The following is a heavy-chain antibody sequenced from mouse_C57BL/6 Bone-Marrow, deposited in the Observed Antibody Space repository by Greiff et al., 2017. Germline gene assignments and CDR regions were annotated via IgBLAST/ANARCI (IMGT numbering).Heavy chain of an antibody. Sequence: QVQLQQSGAELVKPGASVKLSCKASGYTFTEYTIHWVKQRSGQGLEWIGWFYPGSGSLKYNEKLKDKGTLTADKSSSTVYMELSRMTSEDSAVYFCARHEGFYLYCDYWGQGTTLTVSS. V-gene: IGHV1-62-2*01. CDR1: GYTFTEYT. CDR2: FYPGSGSL. D-gene: IGHD5-1*01. CDR3: ARHEGFYLYCDY. J-gene: IGHJ2*01.